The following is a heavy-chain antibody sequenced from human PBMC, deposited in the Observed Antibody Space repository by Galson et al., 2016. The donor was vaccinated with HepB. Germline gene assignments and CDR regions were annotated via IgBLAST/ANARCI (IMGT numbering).Heavy chain of an antibody. D-gene: IGHD7-27*01. CDR2: IHHSGNT. V-gene: IGHV4-4*02. CDR3: ATSGGPTWGSFDY. CDR1: GGSISSGNW. Sequence: TLSLTCAVSGGSISSGNWWSWVRQPPGKGLEWIGEIHHSGNTNYNSSLKSRVTISVGKSKRQFSLRLRSVTAADTAVYYCATSGGPTWGSFDYWGQGTLVTVSS. J-gene: IGHJ4*02.